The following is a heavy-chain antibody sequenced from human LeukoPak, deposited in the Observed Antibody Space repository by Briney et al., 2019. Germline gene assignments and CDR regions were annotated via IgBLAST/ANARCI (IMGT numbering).Heavy chain of an antibody. CDR3: VRAQMATIKRPFHS. J-gene: IGHJ4*02. V-gene: IGHV3-23*01. D-gene: IGHD5-24*01. Sequence: GGSLRLSCAASGFTFSSYAMSWVRQAPGEGLEWVSAISGSGGSTYYADSVKGRFTISRDNPKNTLYLQINSLRAEDTAVYYCVRAQMATIKRPFHSWGQGTLVTVSS. CDR1: GFTFSSYA. CDR2: ISGSGGST.